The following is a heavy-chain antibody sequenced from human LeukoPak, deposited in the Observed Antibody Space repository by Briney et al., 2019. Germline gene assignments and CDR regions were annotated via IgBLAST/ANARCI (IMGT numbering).Heavy chain of an antibody. D-gene: IGHD2-2*03. J-gene: IGHJ4*02. Sequence: SVKVSCKASGGTFSSYAISWVRQAPGQGLEWMGRIIPIFGTANYAQKFQGRVTITTDESTSTAYMELSSLRSEDTAVYYCARDYGYCSSTSCPGNFDYWGQGTLVTVSS. CDR1: GGTFSSYA. V-gene: IGHV1-69*05. CDR3: ARDYGYCSSTSCPGNFDY. CDR2: IIPIFGTA.